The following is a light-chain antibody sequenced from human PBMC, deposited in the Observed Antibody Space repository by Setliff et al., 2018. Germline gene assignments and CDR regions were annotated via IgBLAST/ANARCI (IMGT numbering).Light chain of an antibody. CDR3: CSYTGFSYV. CDR2: DVR. J-gene: IGLJ1*01. Sequence: QSALTQPRSVSGSPGRSVTISCAGTSSDVGAYNYVSWYQQHPGKVPKLMIYDVRKRPSGFPDRFSGSKSGNTASLTISGLQAEDEADYYCCSYTGFSYVFGSGTKVTVL. V-gene: IGLV2-11*01. CDR1: SSDVGAYNY.